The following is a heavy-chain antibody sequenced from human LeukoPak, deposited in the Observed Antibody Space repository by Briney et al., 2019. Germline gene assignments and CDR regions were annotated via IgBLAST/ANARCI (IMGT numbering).Heavy chain of an antibody. V-gene: IGHV1-8*01. J-gene: IGHJ4*02. CDR1: GYTFTSYD. D-gene: IGHD3-10*01. CDR3: ARGYYYGSGSYSDY. CDR2: MNPNSGNT. Sequence: ASAKVSCKASGYTFTSYDINWVRQATGQGLEWMGWMNPNSGNTGYAQKFQGRVTMTRNTFISTAYMELSSLRSEDTAVYYCARGYYYGSGSYSDYWGQGTLVTVSS.